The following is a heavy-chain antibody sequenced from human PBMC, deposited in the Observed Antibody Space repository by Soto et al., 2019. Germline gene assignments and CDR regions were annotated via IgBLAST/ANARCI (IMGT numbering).Heavy chain of an antibody. CDR1: GGSISGYY. J-gene: IGHJ4*02. CDR3: VRSFQGLD. CDR2: IYYTGRT. V-gene: IGHV4-59*01. Sequence: QVQLQESGPGLVKPSETLSLTCTVSGGSISGYYWSWIRQPPGKGLEWIGYIYYTGRTNYNPSLKSRVTISLDTSKNQFSLRLNSVTAADTAVYYRVRSFQGLDWGQGTLVTVSS. D-gene: IGHD4-17*01.